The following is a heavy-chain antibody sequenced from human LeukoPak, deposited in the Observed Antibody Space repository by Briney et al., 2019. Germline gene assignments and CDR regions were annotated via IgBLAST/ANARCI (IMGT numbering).Heavy chain of an antibody. CDR2: MYSGGGT. Sequence: GGSLILSCAASGFSVTRNYVSWVRQAPGKGLEWVSLMYSGGGTSYADSVKGRFTISRDTSKNTLYLQMSSLRAEDTALYYCARYDNGKDYFDYWGQGTLVTVSS. V-gene: IGHV3-53*01. J-gene: IGHJ4*02. CDR1: GFSVTRNY. CDR3: ARYDNGKDYFDY. D-gene: IGHD1-1*01.